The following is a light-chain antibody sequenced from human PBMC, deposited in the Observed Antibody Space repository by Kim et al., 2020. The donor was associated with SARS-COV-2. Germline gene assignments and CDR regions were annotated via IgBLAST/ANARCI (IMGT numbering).Light chain of an antibody. Sequence: LTQPHSVSESPGKTVAISCTRSSGTIASNYVQWYHQRPGSSPTTVIYEDNQRPSGVPDRFSGSIDSSSNSASLTISGLKTEDEADYYCQSHDGSNWV. CDR3: QSHDGSNWV. CDR1: SGTIASNY. V-gene: IGLV6-57*01. CDR2: EDN. J-gene: IGLJ3*02.